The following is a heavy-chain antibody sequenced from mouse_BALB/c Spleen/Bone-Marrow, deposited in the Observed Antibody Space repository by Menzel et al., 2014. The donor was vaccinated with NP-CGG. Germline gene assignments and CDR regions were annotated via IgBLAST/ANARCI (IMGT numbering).Heavy chain of an antibody. CDR2: ILPGSGST. J-gene: IGHJ1*01. V-gene: IGHV1-9*01. Sequence: QVQLQQSGAELMKPGASVKISCKATGYTFSSYWIEWVKQRPGHGLEWIGEILPGSGSTNYNEKFKGKATFTADTSSNTTLMHLQSLTAEDSAVYFGEGGGVGGGYWYFDVWGAGTTVTVSS. CDR3: EGGGVGGGYWYFDV. CDR1: GYTFSSYW. D-gene: IGHD1-1*01.